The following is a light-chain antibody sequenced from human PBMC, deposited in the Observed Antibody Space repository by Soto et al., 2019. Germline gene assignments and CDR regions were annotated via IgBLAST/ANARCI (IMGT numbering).Light chain of an antibody. V-gene: IGLV2-11*01. Sequence: SALTQPRSVSGSPGQSVTISCTGTSSDVGGYNYVSWYQQHPGKAPKLMIYDVSKRPSGVPDRFSGSKSGNTASLTISGLKAEDEADYYCCSYAGSYTPLYVFGTGTKVTVL. J-gene: IGLJ1*01. CDR3: CSYAGSYTPLYV. CDR1: SSDVGGYNY. CDR2: DVS.